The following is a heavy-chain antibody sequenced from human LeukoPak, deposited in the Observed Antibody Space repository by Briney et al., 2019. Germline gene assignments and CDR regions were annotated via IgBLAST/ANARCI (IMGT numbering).Heavy chain of an antibody. CDR1: GYTFTSYG. D-gene: IGHD1-26*01. V-gene: IGHV1-18*01. J-gene: IGHJ4*02. CDR3: ARGVGRLPLDY. Sequence: VASVKVSCKASGYTFTSYGISWVRQAPGQGLEWMGWISAYNGNTNYAQKLQGRVTMTRNTSISTAYMELSSLRSEDTAVYYCARGVGRLPLDYWGQGTLVTVSS. CDR2: ISAYNGNT.